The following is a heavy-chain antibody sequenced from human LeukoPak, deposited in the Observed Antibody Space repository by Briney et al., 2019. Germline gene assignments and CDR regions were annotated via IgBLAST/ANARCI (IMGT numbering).Heavy chain of an antibody. CDR2: IKQDGSEK. J-gene: IGHJ6*04. V-gene: IGHV3-7*01. CDR3: ARDGDYYDSSGYYLLRPALDV. D-gene: IGHD3-22*01. Sequence: GGSLRLSCAASGFTFSSYWMSWVRQAPGKGLEWVANIKQDGSEKYYVDSVKGRFTISRDNAKNSLYLQMNSLRAEDTAVYYCARDGDYYDSSGYYLLRPALDVWGKGTTVTVSS. CDR1: GFTFSSYW.